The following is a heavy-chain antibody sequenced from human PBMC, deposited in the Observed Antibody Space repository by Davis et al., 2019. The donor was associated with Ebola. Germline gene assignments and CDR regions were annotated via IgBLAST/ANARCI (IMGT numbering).Heavy chain of an antibody. Sequence: GESLKISCAASGFTFSSYAMSWVRQAPGKGLEWVSSISSSGGSTYYADSVKGRFTISRDNSKNTLYLQMNSLRAEDTAVYYCAKYSSGWYLDYWGQGTLVTVSS. J-gene: IGHJ4*02. D-gene: IGHD6-19*01. CDR3: AKYSSGWYLDY. CDR2: ISSSGGST. CDR1: GFTFSSYA. V-gene: IGHV3-23*01.